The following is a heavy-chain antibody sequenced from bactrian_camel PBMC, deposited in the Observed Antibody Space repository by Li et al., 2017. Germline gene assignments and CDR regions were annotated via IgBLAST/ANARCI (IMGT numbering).Heavy chain of an antibody. V-gene: IGHV3S40*01. CDR3: ASSDYGVTWFRSDQYKF. Sequence: DVQLVESGGGSVEAGGSLRLSCEFSEYTASRNCMTWFRQAPGKEIEGVAGIRTTDESTYYYIAVKDRFSISQDKAKNTVYLQMNTLKPEDTAMYFCASSDYGVTWFRSDQYKFWGQGTQVTVS. CDR1: EYTASRNC. CDR2: IRTTDEST. J-gene: IGHJ4*01. D-gene: IGHD5*01.